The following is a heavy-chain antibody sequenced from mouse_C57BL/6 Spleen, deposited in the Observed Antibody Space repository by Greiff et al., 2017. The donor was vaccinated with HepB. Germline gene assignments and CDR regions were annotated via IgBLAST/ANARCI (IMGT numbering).Heavy chain of an antibody. V-gene: IGHV5-6*01. J-gene: IGHJ3*01. Sequence: EVQVVESGGDLVKPGGSLKLSCAASGFTFSSYGMSWVRQTPDKRLEWVATISSGGSYTYYPDSVKGRFTISRDNANNTLYLQKSSLKSEDTAMYYYARQTSSGRAWFAHWCQRTLVTVSA. CDR1: GFTFSSYG. CDR2: ISSGGSYT. CDR3: ARQTSSGRAWFAH. D-gene: IGHD3-2*02.